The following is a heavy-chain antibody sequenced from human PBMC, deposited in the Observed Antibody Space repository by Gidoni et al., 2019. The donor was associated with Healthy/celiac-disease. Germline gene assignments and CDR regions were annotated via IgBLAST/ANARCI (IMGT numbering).Heavy chain of an antibody. V-gene: IGHV3-23*01. D-gene: IGHD6-19*01. J-gene: IGHJ3*02. Sequence: EVQLLESGGGLVQPGGSLRLSCAASGFTFSSYAMRWVRQVPGKGLEGVSAISGRGGSTYDADSVKGRFTISRDNSKNTLYLQMNSLRAEDTAVYYCAKDRVAVAGHDAFDIWGQGTMVTVSS. CDR3: AKDRVAVAGHDAFDI. CDR2: ISGRGGST. CDR1: GFTFSSYA.